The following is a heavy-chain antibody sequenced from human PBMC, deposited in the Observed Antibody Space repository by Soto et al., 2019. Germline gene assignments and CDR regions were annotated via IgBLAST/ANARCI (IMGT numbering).Heavy chain of an antibody. CDR3: ARGPFRPSAMDV. V-gene: IGHV1-69*01. Sequence: GASVNGSCKPSGDNFKKNVFTWVRQAPGQGLEWMGGTIPALGKTHYIEKFQGRVTITVDDATRTVYMEVRDLTSEDTAIYYCARGPFRPSAMDVWGQGTTVTVSS. J-gene: IGHJ6*02. D-gene: IGHD3-10*01. CDR1: GDNFKKNV. CDR2: TIPALGKT.